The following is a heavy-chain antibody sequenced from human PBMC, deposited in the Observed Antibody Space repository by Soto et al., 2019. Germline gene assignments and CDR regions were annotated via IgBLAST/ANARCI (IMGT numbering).Heavy chain of an antibody. V-gene: IGHV1-18*01. Sequence: HLVQSGPEVKKPGASVTVSCKTSGDTFTNFGLSWVRQAPGQGLEGMGWIATYNSNKNYAQKFQGRLTLTTDTSTSTGYMELKSLEYDDTAVYYCARVLRGVVNWFDPWGQGTLVTVSS. CDR1: GDTFTNFG. J-gene: IGHJ5*02. D-gene: IGHD3-10*01. CDR2: IATYNSNK. CDR3: ARVLRGVVNWFDP.